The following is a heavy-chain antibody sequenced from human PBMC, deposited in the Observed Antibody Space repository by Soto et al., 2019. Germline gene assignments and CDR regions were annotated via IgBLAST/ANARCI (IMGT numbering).Heavy chain of an antibody. CDR2: INPNNGGT. CDR3: ARDSGVYDAFDI. CDR1: GSTLTGYN. Sequence: SVKVSCDASGSTLTGYNMHCGRQAPGQGLEWMGWINPNNGGTKYAQKFQCSVTMTRDTSISTAYMELSRLRSHDTAVYYSARDSGVYDAFDIWGQGTMVTVSS. V-gene: IGHV1-2*02. J-gene: IGHJ3*02. D-gene: IGHD4-17*01.